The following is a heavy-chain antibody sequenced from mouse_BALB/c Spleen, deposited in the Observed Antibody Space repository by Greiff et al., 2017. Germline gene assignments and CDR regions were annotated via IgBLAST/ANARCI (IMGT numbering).Heavy chain of an antibody. CDR3: ARRGYGYDGFAY. V-gene: IGHV1S81*02. D-gene: IGHD2-2*01. CDR2: INPSNGRT. Sequence: QVQLQQPGAELVKPGASVKLSCKASGYTFTSYWMHWVKQRPGQGLEWIGEINPSNGRTNYNEKFKSKATLTVDKSSSTAYMQLSSLTSEDSAVYYCARRGYGYDGFAYWGQGTLVTVSA. CDR1: GYTFTSYW. J-gene: IGHJ3*01.